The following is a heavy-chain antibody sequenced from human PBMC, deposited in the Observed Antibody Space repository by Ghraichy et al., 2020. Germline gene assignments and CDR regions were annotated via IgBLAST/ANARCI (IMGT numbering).Heavy chain of an antibody. J-gene: IGHJ4*02. V-gene: IGHV3-15*01. Sequence: GALNISCAASGFTFSNAWMSWVRQAPGKGLEWVGRIKSKTDGGTTDYAAPVKGRFTISRDDSKNTLYLQMNSLKTEDTAVYYCTTKRITMVRGEIRFDYWGQGTLVTVSS. D-gene: IGHD3-10*01. CDR2: IKSKTDGGTT. CDR3: TTKRITMVRGEIRFDY. CDR1: GFTFSNAW.